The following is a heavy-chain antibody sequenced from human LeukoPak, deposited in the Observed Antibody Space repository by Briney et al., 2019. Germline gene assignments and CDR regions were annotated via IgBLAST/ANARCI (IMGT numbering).Heavy chain of an antibody. CDR3: AKGSYYDSSGSFYFDY. J-gene: IGHJ4*02. CDR1: GFTFSSYA. Sequence: PGGSLRLSCLTSGFTFSSYAMSWVRQAPGKGLEWVSGISGSGDNTYYADSVKGRFTISRDNSKNTLYVQVNSLGTEDTAAYYCAKGSYYDSSGSFYFDYWGQGTLVTVSS. D-gene: IGHD3-22*01. CDR2: ISGSGDNT. V-gene: IGHV3-23*01.